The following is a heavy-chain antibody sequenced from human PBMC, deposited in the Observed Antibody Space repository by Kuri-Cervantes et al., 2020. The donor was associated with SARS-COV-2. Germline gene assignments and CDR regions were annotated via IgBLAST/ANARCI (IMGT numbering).Heavy chain of an antibody. CDR1: GGSISSYY. D-gene: IGHD3-10*01. J-gene: IGHJ4*02. Sequence: GSLRLSCTVSGGSISSYYWSWIRQPPGKGLEWIGYIYYSGSTNYNPSLKSRVNISVDTSKNQFSLKLSSVTAADTAVYYCARVGGSWELPLDYWGQGTLVTVSS. CDR3: ARVGGSWELPLDY. CDR2: IYYSGST. V-gene: IGHV4-59*01.